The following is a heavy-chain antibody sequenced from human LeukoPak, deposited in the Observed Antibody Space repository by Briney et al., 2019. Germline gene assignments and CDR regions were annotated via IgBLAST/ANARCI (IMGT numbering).Heavy chain of an antibody. Sequence: GGTLRLSCGASGFTLSSYWMSWVRQVPGKGLEWVAKIKEDGSEKYYVDSVKGRFTISRDNANNALYLQMNSLRAEDTAVYYCARSCSAGTCYVDYWGQGTLVTVSS. CDR3: ARSCSAGTCYVDY. J-gene: IGHJ4*02. CDR1: GFTLSSYW. D-gene: IGHD2-15*01. V-gene: IGHV3-7*02. CDR2: IKEDGSEK.